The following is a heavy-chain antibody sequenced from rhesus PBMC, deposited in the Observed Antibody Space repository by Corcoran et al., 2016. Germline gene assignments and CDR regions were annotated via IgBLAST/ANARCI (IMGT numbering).Heavy chain of an antibody. Sequence: QLQLQESGPGLVKPSETLSVTCAVSGGSISRSYWSWIRQAPGKGLEWIGYIYGSGSSTNYNPSLKSRVTLSVDTSKNQLSLKLSSVTTADTAVYYCARGRGYCTSTTCPWGQGVLVTVSS. D-gene: IGHD2-2*01. J-gene: IGHJ4*01. CDR1: GGSISRSY. V-gene: IGHV4-169*01. CDR3: ARGRGYCTSTTCP. CDR2: IYGSGSST.